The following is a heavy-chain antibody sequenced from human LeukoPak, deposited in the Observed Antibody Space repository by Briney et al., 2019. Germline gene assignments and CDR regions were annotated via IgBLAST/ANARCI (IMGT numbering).Heavy chain of an antibody. CDR3: ARGHVLLWFGEFHY. D-gene: IGHD3-10*01. V-gene: IGHV3-7*03. CDR2: IKQDGSEK. J-gene: IGHJ4*02. Sequence: PGGSLRLSCAASGFTFSSYWMSWVRQAPGKGLEWVANIKQDGSEKYYVDSVKDRFTISRDNAKNSLYLQMNSLRAEDTAVYYCARGHVLLWFGEFHYWGQGTLVTVSS. CDR1: GFTFSSYW.